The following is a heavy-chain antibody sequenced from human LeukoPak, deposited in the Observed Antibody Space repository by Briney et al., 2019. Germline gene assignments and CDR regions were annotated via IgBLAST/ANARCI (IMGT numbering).Heavy chain of an antibody. Sequence: DSVKVSCKASGYTFTGYYMHWVRQAPGQGLEWMGWIIANSGGTNYAQKFQGRVTMTRDTSISTAYMELSRLRSDDTAVYYCARDPDCSSTSCPPPLYFDYWGQGTLVTVSS. CDR3: ARDPDCSSTSCPPPLYFDY. CDR1: GYTFTGYY. V-gene: IGHV1-2*02. D-gene: IGHD2-2*01. J-gene: IGHJ4*02. CDR2: IIANSGGT.